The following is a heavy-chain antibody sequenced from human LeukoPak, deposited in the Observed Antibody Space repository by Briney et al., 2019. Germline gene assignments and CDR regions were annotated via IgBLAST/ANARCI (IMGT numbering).Heavy chain of an antibody. D-gene: IGHD1-26*01. CDR1: GGSISSYY. Sequence: WETLSLTCTVSGGSISSYYWSWVRQPPGKGLEWIGYIYYSGSTNYNPSLKSRVTISVDTSKNQFSLKLSSVTAADTAVYYCARGVREWELFFDYWGQGTLVTVSS. J-gene: IGHJ4*02. CDR3: ARGVREWELFFDY. V-gene: IGHV4-59*08. CDR2: IYYSGST.